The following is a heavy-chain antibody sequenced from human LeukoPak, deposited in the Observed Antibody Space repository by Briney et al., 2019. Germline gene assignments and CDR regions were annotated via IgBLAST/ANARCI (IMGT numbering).Heavy chain of an antibody. CDR3: ASMTTVVTYYFDY. CDR1: GGSISSYY. J-gene: IGHJ4*02. Sequence: SETLSLTCTVSGGSISSYYWSWIRQPPGKGLEWIGYIYYSGSTNYNPSLKSRVTISVDTSKNQFSLKLSSVTAADTAVYYCASMTTVVTYYFDYWGQGTLVTVSS. V-gene: IGHV4-59*12. CDR2: IYYSGST. D-gene: IGHD4-23*01.